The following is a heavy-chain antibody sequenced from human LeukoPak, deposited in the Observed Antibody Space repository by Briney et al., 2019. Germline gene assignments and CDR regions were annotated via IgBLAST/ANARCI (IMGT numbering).Heavy chain of an antibody. CDR2: INHSGST. J-gene: IGHJ4*02. Sequence: KPSETLSLTCTVSGGSISSYYWSWIRQPPGKGLEWIGEINHSGSTNYNPSLKSRVTISVDTSKNQFSLKLSSVAAADTAVYYCARASITMIVVVLDYWGQGTLVTVFS. V-gene: IGHV4-34*01. CDR3: ARASITMIVVVLDY. D-gene: IGHD3-22*01. CDR1: GGSISSYY.